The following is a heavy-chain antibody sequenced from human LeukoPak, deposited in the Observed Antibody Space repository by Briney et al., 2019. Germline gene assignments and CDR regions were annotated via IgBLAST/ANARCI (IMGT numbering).Heavy chain of an antibody. CDR1: GFDFATYW. J-gene: IGHJ4*02. D-gene: IGHD6-13*01. CDR3: ARGTSAAPGIDY. Sequence: GGSLRLSCAASGFDFATYWRFWVRQAPGKGLVWVAQINSDGSGATYGDSAKGRFSISRDNAKNTLFLYMSGLRAEDTAVYYCARGTSAAPGIDYWGQGTLVAVSS. V-gene: IGHV3-74*01. CDR2: INSDGSGA.